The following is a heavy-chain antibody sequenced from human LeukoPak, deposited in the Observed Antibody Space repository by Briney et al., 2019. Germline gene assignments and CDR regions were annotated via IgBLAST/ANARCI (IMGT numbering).Heavy chain of an antibody. CDR1: GGSISSYY. V-gene: IGHV4-59*01. D-gene: IGHD3-10*01. Sequence: SETLSLTCTVSGGSISSYYWSWIRQPPGKGLEWIGHIYYSGSTNYNPSLKSRVTISVDTSKNQFSLKLSSVTAADTAVYYCARDIHYYGSGSYSYFDYWGQGTLVTVSS. J-gene: IGHJ4*02. CDR2: IYYSGST. CDR3: ARDIHYYGSGSYSYFDY.